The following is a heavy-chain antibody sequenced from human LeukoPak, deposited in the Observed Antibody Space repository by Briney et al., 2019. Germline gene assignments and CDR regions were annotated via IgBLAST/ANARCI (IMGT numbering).Heavy chain of an antibody. V-gene: IGHV3-43*02. CDR1: GFTFDDYA. Sequence: GGSLRLSCAASGFTFDDYAMHWVRQAPGKGLEWVSLISGDSGYTYYTDSVKGRFTISRDNRKNSLYLQMNSLRTEDTALYYCAKGRSGWHWFDPWGQGTLVTVSS. J-gene: IGHJ5*02. D-gene: IGHD6-19*01. CDR2: ISGDSGYT. CDR3: AKGRSGWHWFDP.